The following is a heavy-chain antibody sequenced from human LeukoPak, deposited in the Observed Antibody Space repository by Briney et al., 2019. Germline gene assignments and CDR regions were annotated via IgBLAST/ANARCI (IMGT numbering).Heavy chain of an antibody. Sequence: SQTLSLTCTVSGGSISSGGYYWSWIRQHPGEGLEWIGYIYYSGSTYYNPSLKSRVTISVDTSKNQFSLKLSSVTAADTAVHYCARGDGYNLDAFDIWGQGTMVTVSS. J-gene: IGHJ3*02. V-gene: IGHV4-31*03. CDR1: GGSISSGGYY. D-gene: IGHD5-24*01. CDR3: ARGDGYNLDAFDI. CDR2: IYYSGST.